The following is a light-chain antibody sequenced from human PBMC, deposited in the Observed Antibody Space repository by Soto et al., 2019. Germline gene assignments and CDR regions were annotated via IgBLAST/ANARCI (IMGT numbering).Light chain of an antibody. CDR1: QSFSTW. CDR3: QQYYIYPLT. J-gene: IGKJ4*01. CDR2: DAS. V-gene: IGKV1-5*01. Sequence: DIQMTQSPSTLSASVGDRVTVTCRASQSFSTWLAWYQQKPGKAPKLLIYDASNLESGVPSRFSGRGSGTEFTLTITSLQPDDFATYYCQQYYIYPLTFGGGTTVEIK.